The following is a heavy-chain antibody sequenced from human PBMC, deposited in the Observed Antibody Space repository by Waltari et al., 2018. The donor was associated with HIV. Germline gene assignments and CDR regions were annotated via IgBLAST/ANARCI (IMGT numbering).Heavy chain of an antibody. D-gene: IGHD2-15*01. CDR1: GGSFSGYY. CDR2: VNHSGNI. V-gene: IGHV4-34*01. Sequence: QVHLQQSGAGLLKPSETLSLTCTVSGGSFSGYYWSWIRQPPGQGLEWIGEVNHSGNINYHPSLKSRLIISVDTSKRQFSLRLKSVTAADTAVYYCSREGYGGNPANNFDFWGQGTLVSVSS. J-gene: IGHJ4*02. CDR3: SREGYGGNPANNFDF.